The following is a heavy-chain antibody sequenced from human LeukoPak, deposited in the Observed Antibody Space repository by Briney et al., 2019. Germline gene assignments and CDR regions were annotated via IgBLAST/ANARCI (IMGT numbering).Heavy chain of an antibody. V-gene: IGHV1-18*01. D-gene: IGHD2-15*01. Sequence: ASVKVSCKASGYTFTSYGISWVRQAPGQGLEWMGWISAYNGNTNYAQKLQGRVTMTTDTSTSTAYMELRSLRSDDTAVYYCARGSVYCSGGSCSMGYFPHWGQGPLVTVSS. CDR3: ARGSVYCSGGSCSMGYFPH. CDR1: GYTFTSYG. J-gene: IGHJ1*01. CDR2: ISAYNGNT.